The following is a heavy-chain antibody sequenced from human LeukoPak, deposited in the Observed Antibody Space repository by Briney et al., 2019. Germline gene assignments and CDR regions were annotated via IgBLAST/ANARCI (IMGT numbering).Heavy chain of an antibody. CDR3: ARDNHPSYENPWFDP. Sequence: ASVKVSCKASGYTFTSYGISWVRQAPGQGLEWMGWISAYNGNTNYAQKFQGRVTITADESTSTAYMELSSLRSEDTAVYYCARDNHPSYENPWFDPWGQGTLVTVSS. V-gene: IGHV1-18*01. J-gene: IGHJ5*02. CDR1: GYTFTSYG. D-gene: IGHD5-18*01. CDR2: ISAYNGNT.